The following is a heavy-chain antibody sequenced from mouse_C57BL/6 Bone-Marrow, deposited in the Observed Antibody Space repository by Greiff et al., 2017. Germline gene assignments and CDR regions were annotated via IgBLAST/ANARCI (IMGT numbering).Heavy chain of an antibody. J-gene: IGHJ3*01. CDR1: GFTFSSYA. CDR3: ARPSVTTVVEEFAY. D-gene: IGHD1-1*01. Sequence: EVKLVESGGGLVKPGGSLKLSCAASGFTFSSYAMSWVRQTPEKRLEWVATISDGGSYTYYPDNVKGRFTISRDNAKNNLYLQMSHLKSEDTAMYYCARPSVTTVVEEFAYWGQGTLVTVSA. V-gene: IGHV5-4*03. CDR2: ISDGGSYT.